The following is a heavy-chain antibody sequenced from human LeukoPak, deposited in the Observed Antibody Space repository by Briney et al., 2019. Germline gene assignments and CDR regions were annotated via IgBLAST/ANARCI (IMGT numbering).Heavy chain of an antibody. V-gene: IGHV3-21*01. CDR3: ARGGRAAYYWFDP. CDR1: GFTFSSYS. D-gene: IGHD3-16*01. CDR2: ISSSSSYI. Sequence: PGGSLRLSCAASGFTFSSYSMNWVRQAPGKGLEWVSSISSSSSYIYYADSVKGRFTISRDNAKNSLYLQMNSLRAEDTAVYYCARGGRAAYYWFDPWGQGTLVTVSS. J-gene: IGHJ5*02.